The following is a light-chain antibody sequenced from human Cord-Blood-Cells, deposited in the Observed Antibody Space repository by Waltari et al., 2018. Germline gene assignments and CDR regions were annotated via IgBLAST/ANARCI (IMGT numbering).Light chain of an antibody. Sequence: QSALTQPAPVSGYPGQSIPISCTGTSSDVGGYNNVPRYQQHPGKAPKLMIYDVGNRPSGVSNRFSGSKSGNTASLTISGLQAEDEADYYCSSYTSSSTLYVFGTGTKVTVL. J-gene: IGLJ1*01. CDR2: DVG. CDR3: SSYTSSSTLYV. CDR1: SSDVGGYNN. V-gene: IGLV2-14*01.